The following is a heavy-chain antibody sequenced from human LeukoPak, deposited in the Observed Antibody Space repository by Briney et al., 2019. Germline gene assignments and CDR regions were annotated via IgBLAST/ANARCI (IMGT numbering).Heavy chain of an antibody. Sequence: ASVKVSCKASGYTFTSYYIHWVRQAPGQGLEWMGIINPSGGSTNYAQDFQGRVTMTRDTSTSTVYKELSSLRSEDTAVYYCARRELAGSTAYFDYWGQGTLVTVSS. J-gene: IGHJ4*02. CDR1: GYTFTSYY. CDR2: INPSGGST. D-gene: IGHD1-26*01. CDR3: ARRELAGSTAYFDY. V-gene: IGHV1-46*01.